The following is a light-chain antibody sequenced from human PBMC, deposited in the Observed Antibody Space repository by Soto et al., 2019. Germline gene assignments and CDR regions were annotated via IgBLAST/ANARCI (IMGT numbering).Light chain of an antibody. CDR2: AAS. Sequence: DIPMTQSPSSLSASVGDRVTITCRASQVISNSLAWYQQKAGKAPKLLIYAASTLQSGVPSRFSGSGSGTDFTLTISSLQPEDVATFYCQKYDSALTFGGGTKVEI. CDR3: QKYDSALT. J-gene: IGKJ4*01. CDR1: QVISNS. V-gene: IGKV1-27*01.